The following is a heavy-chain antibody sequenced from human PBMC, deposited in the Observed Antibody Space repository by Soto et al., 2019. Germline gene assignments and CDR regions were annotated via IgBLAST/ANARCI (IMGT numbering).Heavy chain of an antibody. V-gene: IGHV3-30-3*01. CDR2: ISYDGGNE. CDR1: GFNFDVYA. D-gene: IGHD3-10*01. Sequence: QVQVVESGGGVVQPGRSLRLSCAASGFNFDVYAMHWVRQAPGKGLEWVAIISYDGGNEYYADSVKGRFTISRDNSRNTLSLQMNSLRAEDTAVYYCARDMGSHSQFIFEYWGQGALVTVSS. J-gene: IGHJ4*02. CDR3: ARDMGSHSQFIFEY.